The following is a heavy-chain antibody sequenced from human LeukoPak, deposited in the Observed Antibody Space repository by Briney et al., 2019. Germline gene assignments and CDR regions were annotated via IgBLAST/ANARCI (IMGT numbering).Heavy chain of an antibody. V-gene: IGHV3-11*01. CDR1: GFTFSVYN. CDR3: ARSIGLTGGGVDV. CDR2: ITDSGSTI. J-gene: IGHJ6*02. Sequence: GGSLRLSCAASGFTFSVYNMNWVRQAPGKGLEWVSYITDSGSTIHYADSVKGRFTISRDNAKNSLYLQMNSLRAEDTAVYYCARSIGLTGGGVDVWGQGTTVTVSS. D-gene: IGHD3-9*01.